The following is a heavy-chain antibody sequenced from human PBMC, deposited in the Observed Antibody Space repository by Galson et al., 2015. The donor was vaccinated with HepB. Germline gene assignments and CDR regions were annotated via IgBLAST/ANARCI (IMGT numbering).Heavy chain of an antibody. CDR1: GVTFSNAG. Sequence: SLRLSCAASGVTFSNAGMHWVRQAPGKGLEWVASISPDGNNKLYVDSVKGRFTISRDNSKNTLFLQMNSLTGEDTAVYYCAKGPHSNILLSGGWFDPWGQGTLVTVSS. D-gene: IGHD3-10*02. V-gene: IGHV3-30*18. J-gene: IGHJ5*02. CDR2: ISPDGNNK. CDR3: AKGPHSNILLSGGWFDP.